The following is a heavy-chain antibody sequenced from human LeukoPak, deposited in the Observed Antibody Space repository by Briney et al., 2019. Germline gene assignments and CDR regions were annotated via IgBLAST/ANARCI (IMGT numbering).Heavy chain of an antibody. D-gene: IGHD1-1*01. CDR2: LSSDFTTM. V-gene: IGHV3-48*01. Sequence: GGSLRLSCAASGFTLSGYSMDWVRQAPGKGLEWVSHLSSDFTTMYYANSVKGRFTISRDNAKNSLYLQMNSLRAEDSAVYYCARVLLERPGIDSFDLWGQGTMVTVSS. CDR3: ARVLLERPGIDSFDL. J-gene: IGHJ3*01. CDR1: GFTLSGYS.